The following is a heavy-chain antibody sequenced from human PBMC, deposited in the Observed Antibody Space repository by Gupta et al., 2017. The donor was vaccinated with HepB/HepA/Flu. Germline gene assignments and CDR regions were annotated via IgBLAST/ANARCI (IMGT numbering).Heavy chain of an antibody. V-gene: IGHV3-33*05. J-gene: IGHJ4*02. CDR2: ISYDGSKQ. CDR3: ARGLFGNKVPFEY. D-gene: IGHD4/OR15-4a*01. Sequence: GMHWVRQAPGKGLEWVAFISYDGSKQDYADSVKGRFTISRDISKNTLSLQMNSLRADDTSMYYCARGLFGNKVPFEYWGQGTLVTVSS. CDR1: G.